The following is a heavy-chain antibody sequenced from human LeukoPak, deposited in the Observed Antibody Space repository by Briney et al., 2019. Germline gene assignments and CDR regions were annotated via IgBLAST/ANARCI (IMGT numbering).Heavy chain of an antibody. CDR1: GFTFSSYG. CDR3: ARISLAGRRLGIAVAPTDY. Sequence: PGGSLRLSCAASGFTFSSYGMHWVRQPPGKGLEWIGSIYYSGSTYYNPSLKSRVTISLDTSKNQFSLKLSSVAADTAVYYCARISLAGRRLGIAVAPTDYWGQGTLVTVSS. V-gene: IGHV4-39*07. CDR2: IYYSGST. D-gene: IGHD6-13*01. J-gene: IGHJ4*02.